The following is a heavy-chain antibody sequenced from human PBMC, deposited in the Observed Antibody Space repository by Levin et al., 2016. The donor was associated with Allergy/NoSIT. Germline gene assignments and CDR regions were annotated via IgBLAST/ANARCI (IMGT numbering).Heavy chain of an antibody. V-gene: IGHV1-18*04. CDR2: ISAYNGNT. CDR1: GYTFTSYG. J-gene: IGHJ4*02. CDR3: ARNYAAAGTDY. Sequence: ASVKVSCKASGYTFTSYGISWVRQAPGQGLEWMGWISAYNGNTNYAQKLQGRVTMTTDTSTSTAYMELSSLRSEDTAVYYCARNYAAAGTDYWGQGTLVTVSS. D-gene: IGHD6-13*01.